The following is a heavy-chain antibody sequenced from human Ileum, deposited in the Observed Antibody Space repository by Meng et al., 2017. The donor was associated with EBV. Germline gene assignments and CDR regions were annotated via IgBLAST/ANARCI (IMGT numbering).Heavy chain of an antibody. Sequence: EVQLVESGGGLVQPGGSLRLSCVASGCTFSDQFMDWLRQAPGKGLEWVGRIKNKAETFTTQYAASVKDRFTISRDDSKNSLYLQMNSLKAEDTAVYYCARGGLGYCSSSTCYDLDYWGRGTLVTVSS. V-gene: IGHV3-72*01. CDR2: IKNKAETFTT. J-gene: IGHJ4*02. CDR1: GCTFSDQF. D-gene: IGHD2-2*01. CDR3: ARGGLGYCSSSTCYDLDY.